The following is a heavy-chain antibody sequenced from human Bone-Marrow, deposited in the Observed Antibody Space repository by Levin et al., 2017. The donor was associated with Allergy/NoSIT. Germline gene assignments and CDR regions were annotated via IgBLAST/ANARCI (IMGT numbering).Heavy chain of an antibody. V-gene: IGHV4-39*07. CDR1: GVSISSSSYF. CDR2: VYYTGST. Sequence: SETLSLTCTVSGVSISSSSYFWGWVRKPPGKGLEWIGNVYYTGSTYYNPSLKGRLTQSMDTSKNQFSLKLNSVTAADTAVYFCARSPAAAGLDNSFDYWGQGTLVTVSS. CDR3: ARSPAAAGLDNSFDY. J-gene: IGHJ4*02. D-gene: IGHD6-13*01.